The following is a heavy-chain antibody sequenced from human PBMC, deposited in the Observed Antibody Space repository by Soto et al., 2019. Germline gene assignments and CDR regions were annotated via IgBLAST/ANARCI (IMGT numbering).Heavy chain of an antibody. CDR2: IIPIFGTA. V-gene: IGHV1-69*13. CDR1: GGTFSSYA. J-gene: IGHJ4*02. D-gene: IGHD3-22*01. Sequence: ASVKVSCKASGGTFSSYAISWVRQAPGQGLEWMGGIIPIFGTANYAQKFQGRVTITADESTSTAYMELSSLRSEDTAVYYCATVRYYYDSSGYFDYWGQGTPVTVSS. CDR3: ATVRYYYDSSGYFDY.